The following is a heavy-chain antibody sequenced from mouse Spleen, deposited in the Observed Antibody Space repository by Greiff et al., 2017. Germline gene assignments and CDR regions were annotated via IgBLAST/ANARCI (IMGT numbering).Heavy chain of an antibody. D-gene: IGHD1-1*02. CDR2: FNPSTGGT. Sequence: EVQLQHSGPELVKPGASVKISCKASGYSFTRYYMNWVKQSPEKRLEWIGAFNPSTGGTTYNQKFKAKSTLTVDRSSSTAYMQLMSLTSEESAVYYVARTGGGSASAYWGQGTLVTVSA. V-gene: IGHV1-42*01. J-gene: IGHJ3*01. CDR1: GYSFTRYY. CDR3: ARTGGGSASAY.